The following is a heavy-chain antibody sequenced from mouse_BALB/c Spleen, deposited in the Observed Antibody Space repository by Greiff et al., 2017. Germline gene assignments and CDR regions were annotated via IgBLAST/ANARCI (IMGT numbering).Heavy chain of an antibody. CDR1: GYSFTSYY. J-gene: IGHJ3*01. V-gene: IGHV1S135*01. D-gene: IGHD2-1*01. CDR3: ARLRDGNYAWFAY. Sequence: EVQLQQSGPELMKPGASVKISCKASGYSFTSYYMHWVKQSHGKSLEWIGYIDPFNGGTSYNQKFKGKATLTVDKSSSTAYMHLSSLTSEDSAVYYCARLRDGNYAWFAYWGQGTLVTVSA. CDR2: IDPFNGGT.